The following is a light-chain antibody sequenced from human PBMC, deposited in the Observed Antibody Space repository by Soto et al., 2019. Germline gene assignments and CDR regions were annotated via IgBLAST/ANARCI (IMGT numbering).Light chain of an antibody. CDR2: AAS. CDR3: QQYGSSPWT. Sequence: IQMPQSPSSLSASVGDRVTITCRASQSISSYLNWYQQKPGKAPKLLIYAASSLQSGVPSRFSGSGSGTDFTLTISRLEPEDFAVYYCQQYGSSPWTFGQVGKVDIK. J-gene: IGKJ1*01. CDR1: QSISSY. V-gene: IGKV1-39*01.